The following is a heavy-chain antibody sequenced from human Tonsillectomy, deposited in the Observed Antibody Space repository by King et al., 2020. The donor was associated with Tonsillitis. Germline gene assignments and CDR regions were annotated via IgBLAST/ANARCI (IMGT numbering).Heavy chain of an antibody. CDR3: ARAYGSGYYYYGMDV. J-gene: IGHJ6*02. V-gene: IGHV1-18*01. D-gene: IGHD3-10*01. CDR2: ISAYSGNT. Sequence: QLVQSGAEVKKPGASVKVSCKASGYSFTSYGISWVRQAPGQGLEWMGWISAYSGNTDYVQKLQGRVTMTTDTYTSTAYMEVRSLRSDDTAVYYCARAYGSGYYYYGMDVWGQGTTVTVSS. CDR1: GYSFTSYG.